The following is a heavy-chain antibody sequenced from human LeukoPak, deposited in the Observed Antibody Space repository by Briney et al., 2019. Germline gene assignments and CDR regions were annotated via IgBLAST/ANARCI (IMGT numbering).Heavy chain of an antibody. V-gene: IGHV3-74*01. CDR1: GFTFSSYW. CDR3: AREYYSSYYYYMDV. D-gene: IGHD6-13*01. Sequence: GGSLRLSCAASGFTFSSYWMLWVRQAPGKGLVWVSRINSDGSSTSYADSVKGRFTISRDNAKNTLYLQMNSLRAEDTAVYYCAREYYSSYYYYMDVWGKGTTVTVSS. CDR2: INSDGSST. J-gene: IGHJ6*03.